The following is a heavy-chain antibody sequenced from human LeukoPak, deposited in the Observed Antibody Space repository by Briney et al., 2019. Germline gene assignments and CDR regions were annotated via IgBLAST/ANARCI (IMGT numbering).Heavy chain of an antibody. CDR2: ITYDGITT. CDR1: GFTLSSCG. CDR3: VKEQSSGNYRTADF. V-gene: IGHV3-30*18. D-gene: IGHD3-10*01. Sequence: GTSLRLSCAASGFTLSSCGMHWVRQARGKGLEWVAVITYDGITTYFDDSVKGRFTISRDTSKSMLYLQMNSLRPEDTAVYYCVKEQSSGNYRTADFWGQGTLVTVSS. J-gene: IGHJ4*02.